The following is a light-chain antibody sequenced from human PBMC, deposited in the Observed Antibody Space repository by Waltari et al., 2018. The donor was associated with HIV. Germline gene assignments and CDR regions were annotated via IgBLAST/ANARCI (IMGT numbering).Light chain of an antibody. J-gene: IGKJ2*01. Sequence: EIVMTQSPATLSVSPGERATLSCRASQSVSSNLAWYQQKPGQAPRLIIYGASTRATGIPARFSGSGSGTEFTLTISSLQSEDFAVYYCQQYNDWPLYTFGQGTKLDIK. V-gene: IGKV3-15*01. CDR3: QQYNDWPLYT. CDR1: QSVSSN. CDR2: GAS.